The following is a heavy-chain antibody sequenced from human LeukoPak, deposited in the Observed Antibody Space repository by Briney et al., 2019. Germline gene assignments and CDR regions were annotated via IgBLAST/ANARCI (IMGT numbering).Heavy chain of an antibody. CDR2: ISGSGGST. D-gene: IGHD3-22*01. Sequence: PGGSLRLSCAASGFTFSSYGMSWVRQAPGKGLEWVSAISGSGGSTYYADSVRGRFTISRDNSKNTLYLQMNSLRAEDTAVYYCARSNTYYYDSSGYPPDYWGQGTLVTVSS. J-gene: IGHJ4*02. CDR3: ARSNTYYYDSSGYPPDY. V-gene: IGHV3-23*01. CDR1: GFTFSSYG.